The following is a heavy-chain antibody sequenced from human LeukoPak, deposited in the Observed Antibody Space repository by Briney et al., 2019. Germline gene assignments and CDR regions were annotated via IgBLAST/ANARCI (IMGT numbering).Heavy chain of an antibody. V-gene: IGHV3-30*04. CDR2: IADDGSNK. Sequence: PGSSLRLSCAASGFTFSSYARHWVRQAPGKGLEWVAVIADDGSNKYYADSVKGRFTISRDNSNNTLYLQMNSLRVEDTAVYYCARVDDLDAFDTWGQGTLVTVSS. J-gene: IGHJ3*02. CDR1: GFTFSSYA. D-gene: IGHD2-2*03. CDR3: ARVDDLDAFDT.